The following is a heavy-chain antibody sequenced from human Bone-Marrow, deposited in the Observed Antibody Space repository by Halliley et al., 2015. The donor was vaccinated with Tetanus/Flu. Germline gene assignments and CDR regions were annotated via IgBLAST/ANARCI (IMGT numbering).Heavy chain of an antibody. Sequence: LRLSFTVSGDSFSSAAYFWSWIRQDTGKGLEWFGHIFYGWSTYYNPSLRRRVTISLDRSSNQFSLTLTYVTVADAALYCCASEKIMVYAFGSWGQGAPVIVSS. CDR1: GDSFSSAAYF. J-gene: IGHJ1*01. CDR3: ASEKIMVYAFGS. D-gene: IGHD2-8*01. V-gene: IGHV4-31*03. CDR2: IFYGWST.